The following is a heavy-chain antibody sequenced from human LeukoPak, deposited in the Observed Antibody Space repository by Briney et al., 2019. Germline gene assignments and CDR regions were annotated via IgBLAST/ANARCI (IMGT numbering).Heavy chain of an antibody. V-gene: IGHV4-39*07. J-gene: IGHJ4*02. CDR3: ERVRRDSGTYSTFLDY. CDR1: GGPISSGDYY. D-gene: IGHD1-26*01. Sequence: PETLSLTCTVSGGPISSGDYYWGWIRQPPGMGPEWIGSINYRGSTYYNPSLTSRVALSVDPSKIHFCMQLTSVPATDTAVYYCERVRRDSGTYSTFLDYWGQGTLVAVSS. CDR2: INYRGST.